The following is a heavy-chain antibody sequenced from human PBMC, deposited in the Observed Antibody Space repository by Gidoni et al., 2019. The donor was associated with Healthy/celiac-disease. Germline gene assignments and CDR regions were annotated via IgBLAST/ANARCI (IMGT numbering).Heavy chain of an antibody. CDR2: IIPIFGTA. J-gene: IGHJ4*02. V-gene: IGHV1-69*01. D-gene: IGHD3-3*01. CDR3: ARSGNSGGVDSYDY. CDR1: GGTFSSYA. Sequence: QLQLVQSGAEVKQPGSSVKVSCKASGGTFSSYAISWVRQAPGQGLEWMGGIIPIFGTANYAQKFQGRVTITADESTSTAYMELSSLRAEDTAVYYCARSGNSGGVDSYDYWGQGTLVTVSS.